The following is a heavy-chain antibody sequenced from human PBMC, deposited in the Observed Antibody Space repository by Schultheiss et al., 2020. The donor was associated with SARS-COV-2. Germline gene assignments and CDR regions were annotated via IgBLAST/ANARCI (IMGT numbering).Heavy chain of an antibody. CDR2: ISGSGGGT. Sequence: GGSLRLSCAASGFTFSSYGMGWVRQAPGKGLEWVSGISGSGGGTYYVDSVKGRFTISRDNAKKSLYLEMNSLRAEDTAVYYCARDGIRTAPGNWFDPWGQGILVTVSS. V-gene: IGHV3-23*01. D-gene: IGHD2-21*02. J-gene: IGHJ5*02. CDR3: ARDGIRTAPGNWFDP. CDR1: GFTFSSYG.